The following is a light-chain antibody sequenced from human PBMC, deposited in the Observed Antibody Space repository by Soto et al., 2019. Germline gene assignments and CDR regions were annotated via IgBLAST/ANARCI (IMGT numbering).Light chain of an antibody. CDR2: SNN. CDR1: SSNIGSHT. CDR3: AAWHDSLNGPV. V-gene: IGLV1-44*01. J-gene: IGLJ2*01. Sequence: QSVLTQPPSASGTPGQRVTISCSGGSSNIGSHTVNWYQHLPGTAPKLLIYSNNQRPSGVPDRFSGSVSGTSASLAISGLQSEDDADYYCAAWHDSLNGPVFGGGTKVTVL.